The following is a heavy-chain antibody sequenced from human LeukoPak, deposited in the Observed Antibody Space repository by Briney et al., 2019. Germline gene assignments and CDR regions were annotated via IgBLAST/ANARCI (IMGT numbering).Heavy chain of an antibody. D-gene: IGHD3-10*01. CDR2: IYYSGSN. CDR3: ARFGSYFEY. CDR1: GGSINNYY. J-gene: IGHJ4*02. Sequence: PPETLSLTCTVSGGSINNYYWSWIRQPPGKGLEWIGHIYYSGSNKNNPSLKSRVTMTVDTSKNQFSLKLTSVTAADTAMYFCARFGSYFEYWGQGILVTVSS. V-gene: IGHV4-59*12.